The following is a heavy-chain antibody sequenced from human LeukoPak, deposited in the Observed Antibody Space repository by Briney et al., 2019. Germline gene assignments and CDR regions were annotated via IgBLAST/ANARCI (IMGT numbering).Heavy chain of an antibody. CDR3: ARDHIRTAGIDDFWSGYRRYNWSVP. V-gene: IGHV1-2*02. CDR2: INPNSGGT. D-gene: IGHD3-3*01. CDR1: GSTFTGYY. Sequence: ASVTVSCTASGSTFTGYYMHWVRQAPGHGLEWMGWINPNSGGTNHAQKFHGRVTMTRDTSISTAYMELSRLRSDDTAVYYCARDHIRTAGIDDFWSGYRRYNWSVPWGQGTLVTVSS. J-gene: IGHJ5*02.